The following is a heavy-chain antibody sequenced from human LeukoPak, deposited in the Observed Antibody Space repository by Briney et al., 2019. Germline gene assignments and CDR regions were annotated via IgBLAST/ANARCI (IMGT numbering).Heavy chain of an antibody. CDR2: IYYSGST. V-gene: IGHV4-59*01. Sequence: LRLSCAASGFTFSSYAMSWVRQAPGKGLEWIGYIYYSGSTNYNPSLKSRVTISVDTSKNQFSLKLSSVTAADTAVYYCARSLTMASGMDVWGQGTTVTVSS. D-gene: IGHD4/OR15-4a*01. CDR3: ARSLTMASGMDV. J-gene: IGHJ6*02. CDR1: GFTFSSYA.